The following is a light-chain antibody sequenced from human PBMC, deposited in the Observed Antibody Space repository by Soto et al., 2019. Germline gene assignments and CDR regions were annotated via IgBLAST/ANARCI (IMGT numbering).Light chain of an antibody. V-gene: IGLV2-23*01. CDR3: CSYAGRSTWV. CDR1: SSAIGSYNF. J-gene: IGLJ3*02. Sequence: QSALTQPASVSGSPGQSITISCTGASSAIGSYNFVSWYQQHPGKAPKLMIYADTKRPSGVSNRFSGAKSGNTASLTISGLQAEDESDYYCCSYAGRSTWVFGGGPKLTVL. CDR2: ADT.